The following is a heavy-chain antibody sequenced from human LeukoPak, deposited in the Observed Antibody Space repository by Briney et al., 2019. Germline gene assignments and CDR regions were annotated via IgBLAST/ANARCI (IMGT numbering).Heavy chain of an antibody. CDR3: ARRGAGLNWFDP. D-gene: IGHD3-10*01. CDR2: INYSGTT. V-gene: IGHV4-39*01. CDR1: GGSISSSSFY. Sequence: KASETLSLTCTVSGGSISSSSFYWAWIRQPPGKGLEWIASINYSGTTYYNPSLKRRVSISVDTSKNQFSLKLSSVTAADTVVYYCARRGAGLNWFDPWGQGTLVTVSS. J-gene: IGHJ5*02.